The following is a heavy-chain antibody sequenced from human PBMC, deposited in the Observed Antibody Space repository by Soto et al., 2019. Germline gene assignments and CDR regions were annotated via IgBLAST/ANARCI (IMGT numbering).Heavy chain of an antibody. CDR2: IFYNGSNK. D-gene: IGHD6-13*01. Sequence: PGGSLRLSCAASGFTFSSYGMHWVRQAPGKGLEWVAVIFYNGSNKYYADSVKGRFTISRDNSKNTLYLQMNSLRAEDTAVYYCARENSLRQQLVPLVDYWGQGTLVTVSS. CDR1: GFTFSSYG. CDR3: ARENSLRQQLVPLVDY. V-gene: IGHV3-33*08. J-gene: IGHJ4*02.